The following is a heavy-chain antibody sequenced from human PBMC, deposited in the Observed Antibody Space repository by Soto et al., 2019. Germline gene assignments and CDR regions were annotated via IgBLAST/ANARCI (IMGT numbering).Heavy chain of an antibody. CDR3: ARGPMVRFDY. J-gene: IGHJ4*02. D-gene: IGHD3-10*01. V-gene: IGHV4-59*01. CDR1: VGSISSYY. CDR2: IYYSGST. Sequence: SETLSLTCTVSVGSISSYYWSWIRQPPGKGLEWIGYIYYSGSTNYNPSLKSRVTISVDTSKNQFSLKLSSVTAADTAVYYCARGPMVRFDYWGQGTLVTVSS.